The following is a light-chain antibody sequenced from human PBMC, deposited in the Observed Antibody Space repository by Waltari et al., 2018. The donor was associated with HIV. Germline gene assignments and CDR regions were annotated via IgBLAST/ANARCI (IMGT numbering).Light chain of an antibody. CDR1: IGDIVGVNY. CDR3: YIYAGGYAPPV. Sequence: APTQPHSVSGSPGQSVTIFCNGTIGDIVGVNYLSWYQHHPGKAPKMLIYDVNRRTPGVPGRFYGSRSGKTASLSSSGLQPEDEADYYCYIYAGGYAPPVLGTGTKVTV. V-gene: IGLV2-11*01. J-gene: IGLJ1*01. CDR2: DVN.